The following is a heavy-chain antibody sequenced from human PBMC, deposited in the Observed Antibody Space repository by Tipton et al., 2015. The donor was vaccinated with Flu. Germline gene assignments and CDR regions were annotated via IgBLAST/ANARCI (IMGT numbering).Heavy chain of an antibody. D-gene: IGHD6-13*01. CDR1: GFTFSSYS. CDR3: ARLGEAVAGTG. Sequence: SLRLSCAASGFTFSSYSMNWVRQAPGKGLEWVSSISSNSNYIYYADSVKGRFTISRDNAKNSLYLQMKSLRAEDTAVYYCARLGEAVAGTGWGQGTLVTVSS. J-gene: IGHJ4*02. CDR2: ISSNSNYI. V-gene: IGHV3-21*01.